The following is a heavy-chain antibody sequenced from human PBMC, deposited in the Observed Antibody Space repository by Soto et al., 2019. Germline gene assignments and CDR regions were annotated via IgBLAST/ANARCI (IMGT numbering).Heavy chain of an antibody. Sequence: GGSLRLSCAASGFTFSSYAMSWVRQAPGKGLEWVSAISGSGGSTYYADSVKGRFTISRDNSKNTLYLQMNSLRAEDTAVYYGAKDRHQNYYDSSGYSDYWGQGTLVTVSS. J-gene: IGHJ4*02. D-gene: IGHD3-22*01. CDR2: ISGSGGST. V-gene: IGHV3-23*01. CDR1: GFTFSSYA. CDR3: AKDRHQNYYDSSGYSDY.